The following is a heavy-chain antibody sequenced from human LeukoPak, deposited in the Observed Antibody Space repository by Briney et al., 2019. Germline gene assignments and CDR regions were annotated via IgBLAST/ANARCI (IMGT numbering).Heavy chain of an antibody. D-gene: IGHD5-24*01. CDR1: GYSFNDYW. J-gene: IGHJ3*01. V-gene: IGHV5-51*01. Sequence: GESLKISCKGSGYSFNDYWIGWVRQMRGKGLEWMGIIYPGNSETRYSPSFQGQVTISADKSISTAYLQWSSLKASDTAMYFCARSPADGYTYGVDDFWGQGTLVTVSS. CDR2: IYPGNSET. CDR3: ARSPADGYTYGVDDF.